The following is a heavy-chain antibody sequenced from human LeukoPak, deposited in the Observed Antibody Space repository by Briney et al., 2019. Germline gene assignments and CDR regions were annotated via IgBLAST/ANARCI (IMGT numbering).Heavy chain of an antibody. J-gene: IGHJ1*01. CDR1: GGSISSYY. D-gene: IGHD4-23*01. V-gene: IGHV4-59*01. CDR3: ACTVVNSDTEYFQH. CDR2: IYYSGST. Sequence: SETLSLTCTVSGGSISSYYWSWIRQPPGTGLEWIGYIYYSGSTNYNPSPKSRVTISVDTSKNQFSLKLSSVTAADTAVYYCACTVVNSDTEYFQHWGQGTLVTVSS.